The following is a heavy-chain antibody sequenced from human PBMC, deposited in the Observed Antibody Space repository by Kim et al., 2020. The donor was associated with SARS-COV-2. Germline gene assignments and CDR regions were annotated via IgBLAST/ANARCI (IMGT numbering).Heavy chain of an antibody. CDR3: AREGAAAGTPFDY. CDR1: GFTFSDYY. Sequence: GGSLRRSCAASGFTFSDYYMSWIRQAPGKGLEWVSYISSSSSYTNYADSVKGRFTISRDNAKNSLYLQMNSLRAEDTAVYYCAREGAAAGTPFDYWGQGTLVTVSS. V-gene: IGHV3-11*05. CDR2: ISSSSSYT. J-gene: IGHJ4*02. D-gene: IGHD6-13*01.